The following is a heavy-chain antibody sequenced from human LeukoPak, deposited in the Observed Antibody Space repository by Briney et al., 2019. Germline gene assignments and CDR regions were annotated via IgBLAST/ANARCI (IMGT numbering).Heavy chain of an antibody. CDR2: IYSGGST. Sequence: PGGSLRLSCAASGFTVSSNYMSWVRQAPGKGLEWVPVIYSGGSTYYADSVKGRFTISRDNSKNTLYLQMNSLRAEDTAVYYCARGYQGSSPFDYWGQGTLVTVSS. D-gene: IGHD6-13*01. CDR1: GFTVSSNY. CDR3: ARGYQGSSPFDY. J-gene: IGHJ4*02. V-gene: IGHV3-66*01.